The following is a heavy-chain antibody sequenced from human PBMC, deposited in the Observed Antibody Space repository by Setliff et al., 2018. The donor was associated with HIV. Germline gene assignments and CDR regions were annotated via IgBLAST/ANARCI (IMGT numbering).Heavy chain of an antibody. J-gene: IGHJ4*02. V-gene: IGHV4-61*02. CDR3: ARDMSPMFPYYFDD. Sequence: SETLSLTCTVSGGSISSGSYYWSWIRQPAGKGLEWIGRIYTSGSTNYNPSLKSRVTISVDTSKNQFSLKLSSVTAADTAVYYCARDMSPMFPYYFDDWGQGTLVTVSS. CDR2: IYTSGST. CDR1: GGSISSGSYY. D-gene: IGHD3-10*02.